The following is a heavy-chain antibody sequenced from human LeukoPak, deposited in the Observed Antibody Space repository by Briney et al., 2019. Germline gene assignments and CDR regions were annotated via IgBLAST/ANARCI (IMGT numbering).Heavy chain of an antibody. CDR1: AGSISSYY. V-gene: IGHV4-4*07. CDR3: ARLVPAYSSSWHWWFDP. CDR2: IYTSRST. D-gene: IGHD6-13*01. Sequence: SETLSLTCTGSAGSISSYYWSWIRQPAGKGLEWIGRIYTSRSTNYNPSLKSRVTMSVDTSKNQFSLKLSSVTAADTAVYYCARLVPAYSSSWHWWFDPWGQGTLVTVSS. J-gene: IGHJ5*02.